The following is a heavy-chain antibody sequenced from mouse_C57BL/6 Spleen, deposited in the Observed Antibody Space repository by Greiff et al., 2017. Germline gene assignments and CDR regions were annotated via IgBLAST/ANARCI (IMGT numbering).Heavy chain of an antibody. CDR2: IWSGGST. D-gene: IGHD4-1*01. Sequence: VKLMESGPGLVQPSQSLSITCTVSGFSLTSYGVHWVRQSPGKGLEWLGVIWSGGSTDYNAAFISRLSISKDNSKSQVFFKMNSLQADDTAIYYCARMTGTYYFDYWGQGTTLTVSS. CDR1: GFSLTSYG. CDR3: ARMTGTYYFDY. V-gene: IGHV2-2*01. J-gene: IGHJ2*01.